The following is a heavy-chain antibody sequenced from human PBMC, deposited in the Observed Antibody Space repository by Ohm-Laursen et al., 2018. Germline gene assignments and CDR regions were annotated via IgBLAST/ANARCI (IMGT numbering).Heavy chain of an antibody. V-gene: IGHV3-9*01. CDR3: ARVPGWLDDYYYYGMDV. J-gene: IGHJ6*02. CDR2: ISGKTGNI. Sequence: SLRLSCTASGFTFDDYAMHWVRHAPGKGLEWVSGISGKTGNIGYADSVKGRFTISRDNAKNSLYLQMNSLRAEDTALYHCARVPGWLDDYYYYGMDVWGQGTTVTVSS. CDR1: GFTFDDYA. D-gene: IGHD6-19*01.